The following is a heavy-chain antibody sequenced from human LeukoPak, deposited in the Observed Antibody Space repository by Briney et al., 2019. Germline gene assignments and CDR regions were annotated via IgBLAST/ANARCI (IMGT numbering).Heavy chain of an antibody. CDR1: GFTFSDYY. J-gene: IGHJ4*02. D-gene: IGHD3-22*01. V-gene: IGHV3-11*04. CDR3: AQLTGYYDSSGYYTRYFDY. Sequence: GSLRLSCAASGFTFSDYYMSWIRQAPGKGLEWISYISSSGSTIYYADSVKGRFTISRDNTKNSLYLQMSSLRAEDTAVYYCAQLTGYYDSSGYYTRYFDYWGQGTLVTVSS. CDR2: ISSSGSTI.